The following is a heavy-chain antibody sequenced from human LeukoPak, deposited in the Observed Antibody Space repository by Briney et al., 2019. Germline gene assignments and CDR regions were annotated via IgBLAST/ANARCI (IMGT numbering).Heavy chain of an antibody. D-gene: IGHD2-15*01. Sequence: SETLSLTCTVSGGSISSYYWSWIRQPPGKGLEWMGYIYYSGSTNYNPPLKSRVTISVDTSKNQFSLKLSSVAAADTAVYYCARAGYCSGGSCYTSDDAFDSWSQGTMVTVSS. CDR1: GGSISSYY. J-gene: IGHJ3*02. CDR3: ARAGYCSGGSCYTSDDAFDS. CDR2: IYYSGST. V-gene: IGHV4-59*01.